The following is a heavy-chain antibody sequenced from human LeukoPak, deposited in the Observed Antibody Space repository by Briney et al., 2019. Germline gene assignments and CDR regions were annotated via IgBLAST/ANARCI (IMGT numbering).Heavy chain of an antibody. D-gene: IGHD2-2*01. CDR1: GFTFSSYW. CDR2: IKLDGSEK. V-gene: IGHV3-7*01. CDR3: AEDQQLQPFHY. J-gene: IGHJ4*02. Sequence: GGSLRLSCAASGFTFSSYWMSWVRQAPGKGLEWVANIKLDGSEKYYVDSVKGRFTISRDNAKNSLYLQMNSLRAEDTAVYYCAEDQQLQPFHYWGQGTLVTVSS.